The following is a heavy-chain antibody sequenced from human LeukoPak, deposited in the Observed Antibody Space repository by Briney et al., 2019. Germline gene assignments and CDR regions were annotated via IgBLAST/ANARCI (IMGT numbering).Heavy chain of an antibody. CDR3: AKDYYDSSGYLFDY. Sequence: PGRSLRLSCAASGFTFSSYAMHWVRQAPGKGLEWVAVISYDGSNKYYADSVRGRFTISRDNSKNTLYLQMYSLRAEDTAVYYCAKDYYDSSGYLFDYWGQGTLVIVSS. CDR2: ISYDGSNK. V-gene: IGHV3-30-3*01. D-gene: IGHD3-22*01. CDR1: GFTFSSYA. J-gene: IGHJ4*02.